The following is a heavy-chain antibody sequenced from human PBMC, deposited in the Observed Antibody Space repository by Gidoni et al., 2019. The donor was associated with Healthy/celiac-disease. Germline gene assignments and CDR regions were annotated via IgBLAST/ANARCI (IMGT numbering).Heavy chain of an antibody. Sequence: QVQLVEPGGGVVQPGRSLRLSCAASGFTFSSYGMHWVRQAPGKGLAWVAVIWYDGSNKYYADSVKGRFTISRDNSKNTLYLQMNSLRAEDTAVYYCARERRYSSAPLLVKKYYYYYMDVWGKGTTVTVSS. J-gene: IGHJ6*03. V-gene: IGHV3-33*01. CDR2: IWYDGSNK. CDR3: ARERRYSSAPLLVKKYYYYYMDV. D-gene: IGHD2-15*01. CDR1: GFTFSSYG.